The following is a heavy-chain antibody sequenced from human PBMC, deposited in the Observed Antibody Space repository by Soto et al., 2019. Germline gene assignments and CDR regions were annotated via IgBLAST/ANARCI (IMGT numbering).Heavy chain of an antibody. CDR3: ARGVITVLSDSYLNVWGVGV. D-gene: IGHD3-16*01. Sequence: QVQLVQSGAEVRKPGASVTVSCKASGYTFSNYAINWVRQATGQGLEWMGWMNPNSGNTGYAQSLQGRVSMTRNISTSTAYLELSRLGSEDTAVYYCARGVITVLSDSYLNVWGVGVWGQGTTVTVSS. CDR2: MNPNSGNT. CDR1: GYTFSNYA. J-gene: IGHJ6*02. V-gene: IGHV1-8*01.